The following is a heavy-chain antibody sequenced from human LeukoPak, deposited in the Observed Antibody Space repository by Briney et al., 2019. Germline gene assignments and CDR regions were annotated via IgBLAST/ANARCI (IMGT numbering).Heavy chain of an antibody. V-gene: IGHV4-61*01. Sequence: SETLSLTCTVSGGSVSSGSYYWSWIRQPPGKGLEWIGYIYYSGSTNYNPSLKSRVTISVDTSKNQFSLKLSSVTAADTAVYYCARDIVVVPAAHVGGDYYYYGMDVWSKGTTVTVSS. CDR2: IYYSGST. CDR1: GGSVSSGSYY. CDR3: ARDIVVVPAAHVGGDYYYYGMDV. D-gene: IGHD2-2*01. J-gene: IGHJ6*04.